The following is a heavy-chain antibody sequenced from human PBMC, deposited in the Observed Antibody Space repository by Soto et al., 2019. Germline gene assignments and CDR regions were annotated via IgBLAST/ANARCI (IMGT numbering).Heavy chain of an antibody. V-gene: IGHV3-30*18. D-gene: IGHD2-2*02. J-gene: IGHJ4*02. CDR1: GFTLNTYG. CDR2: ISYDGSEK. CDR3: AKSPNFYCSSPNCYKYYFDH. Sequence: GGSLRLSCAASGFTLNTYGMHWVRQAPGKGLEWVAVISYDGSEKYYVDSVKGRFTISKDNSKNTLYLQMNSLRPEDTAVYYCAKSPNFYCSSPNCYKYYFDHWGQGTRVTVS.